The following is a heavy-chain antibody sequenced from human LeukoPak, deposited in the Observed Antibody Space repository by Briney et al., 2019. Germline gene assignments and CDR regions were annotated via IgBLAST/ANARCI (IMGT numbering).Heavy chain of an antibody. CDR2: IYHGGST. CDR1: GVPISSGGFY. D-gene: IGHD1-26*01. V-gene: IGHV4-31*03. Sequence: SQTLSLTCTVSGVPISSGGFYWNWIRQHPGKGLDWFGYIYHGGSTNYTPSLKSRVTISIDTSKNQFYLNVSSVTVADPDVYYCARVGGGSYYVDYWGRGTLVTVSS. CDR3: ARVGGGSYYVDY. J-gene: IGHJ4*02.